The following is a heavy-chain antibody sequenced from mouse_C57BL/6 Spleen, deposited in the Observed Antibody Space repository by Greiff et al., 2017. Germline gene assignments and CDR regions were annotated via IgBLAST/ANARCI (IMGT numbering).Heavy chain of an antibody. V-gene: IGHV8-12*01. CDR3: ARLPPSGSSYLDYFDY. CDR1: GFSLSTSGMG. J-gene: IGHJ2*01. CDR2: IYWDDDK. D-gene: IGHD1-1*01. Sequence: QVTLKECGPGILQSSQTLSLTCSFSGFSLSTSGMGVSWIRQPSGKGLEWLAHIYWDDDKRYNPSLKSRLTISNDTSRNQVFLKITSVDTADTATCYCARLPPSGSSYLDYFDYWGKGTTLTVSS.